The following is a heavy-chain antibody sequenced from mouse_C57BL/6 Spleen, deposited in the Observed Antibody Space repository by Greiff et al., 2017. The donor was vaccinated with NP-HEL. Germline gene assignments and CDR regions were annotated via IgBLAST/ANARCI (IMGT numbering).Heavy chain of an antibody. CDR1: GFNIKDDY. Sequence: VQLKQSGAELVRPGASVKLSCTASGFNIKDDYMHWVKQRPEQGLEWIGWIDPENGDTEYASKFQGKATITADTSSNTAYLQLSSLTSEDTAVYYCTPYGSSTDAMDYWGQGTSVTVSS. CDR2: IDPENGDT. CDR3: TPYGSSTDAMDY. V-gene: IGHV14-4*01. J-gene: IGHJ4*01. D-gene: IGHD1-1*01.